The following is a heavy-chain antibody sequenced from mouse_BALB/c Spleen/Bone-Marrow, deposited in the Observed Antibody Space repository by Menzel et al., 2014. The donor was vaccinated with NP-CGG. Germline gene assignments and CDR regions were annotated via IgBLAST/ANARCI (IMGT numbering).Heavy chain of an antibody. CDR3: ARGGAYWYFDV. Sequence: EVQLQESGPVLVKPGASVKTSCKASGYTFTDYNMHWVKQSHGKSLEWIGYIYPYNGGTGYNQKFKNKATLTVDNSSSTAYMEFRSLTSEDSAVYYCARGGAYWYFDVWGAGTTVTVSS. CDR1: GYTFTDYN. J-gene: IGHJ1*01. V-gene: IGHV1S29*02. CDR2: IYPYNGGT.